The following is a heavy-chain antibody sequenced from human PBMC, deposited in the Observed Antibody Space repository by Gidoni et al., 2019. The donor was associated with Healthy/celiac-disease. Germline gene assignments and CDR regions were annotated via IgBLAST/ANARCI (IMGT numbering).Heavy chain of an antibody. CDR2: ISWNSGSI. CDR3: AKGGAFDI. D-gene: IGHD3-16*01. V-gene: IGHV3-9*01. J-gene: IGHJ3*02. CDR1: GFTFDDYA. Sequence: EVQLVESGGGLVQPGRSLRLSCAASGFTFDDYAMHWVRQAPGKGLECVSGISWNSGSIGYADSVKGRFTISRDNAKNSLYLQMNSLRAEDAALYYCAKGGAFDIWGQGTMVTVSS.